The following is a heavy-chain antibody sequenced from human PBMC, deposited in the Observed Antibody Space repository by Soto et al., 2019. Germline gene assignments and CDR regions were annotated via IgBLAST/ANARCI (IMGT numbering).Heavy chain of an antibody. CDR3: ARDRVWSRMRVYGMDV. Sequence: QVQLVESGGGVVQSGRSLRLSCVTSGFRFGDYAMHWVRQAPGKGLEWVAVISYDGRHTYYADSVKGRFTISRDNSRNPLSLQMNSLRDDTAVCYCARDRVWSRMRVYGMDVWGRGTTVTVSS. D-gene: IGHD3-3*01. J-gene: IGHJ6*02. V-gene: IGHV3-30*03. CDR1: GFRFGDYA. CDR2: ISYDGRHT.